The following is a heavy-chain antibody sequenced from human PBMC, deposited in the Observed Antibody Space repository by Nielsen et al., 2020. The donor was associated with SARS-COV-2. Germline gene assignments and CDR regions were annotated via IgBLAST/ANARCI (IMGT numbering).Heavy chain of an antibody. V-gene: IGHV3-74*01. Sequence: VRQAPGKGLVWVSRINSDGSSTSYADSVKGRFTISRDNAKNTLYLQMNSLRAEDTAVYYCARGYYYGSGSYYNNPKYDYWGQGTLVTVSS. CDR3: ARGYYYGSGSYYNNPKYDY. D-gene: IGHD3-10*01. CDR2: INSDGSST. J-gene: IGHJ4*02.